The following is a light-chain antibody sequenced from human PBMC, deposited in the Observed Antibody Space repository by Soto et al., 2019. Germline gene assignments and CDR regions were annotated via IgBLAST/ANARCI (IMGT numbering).Light chain of an antibody. CDR1: DIGSNS. CDR2: SDS. J-gene: IGLJ3*02. CDR3: QVWDSSSHQVV. Sequence: SYELTQPPSVSVAPGPTASIRCWAKDIGSNSVHWYQQKPAQAPVLVVYSDSDRPSGIPDRFSGSNSGNTATLTISRVEAGDEADYYCQVWDSSSHQVVFGGGTKLTVL. V-gene: IGLV3-21*02.